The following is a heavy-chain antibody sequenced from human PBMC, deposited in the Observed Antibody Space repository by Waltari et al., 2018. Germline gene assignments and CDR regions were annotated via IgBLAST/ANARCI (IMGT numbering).Heavy chain of an antibody. CDR1: GGSFSGYY. D-gene: IGHD3-9*01. CDR3: ARERSALRYFDWLYNYFDY. Sequence: QVQLQQWGAGLLKPSETLSLTCAVYGGSFSGYYWSWIRQPPGKGLEWIGEINHSGSTNYNPSLKSRVTISVDTSKNQFSLKLSSVTAADTAVYYCARERSALRYFDWLYNYFDYWGQGTLVTVSS. CDR2: INHSGST. V-gene: IGHV4-34*01. J-gene: IGHJ4*02.